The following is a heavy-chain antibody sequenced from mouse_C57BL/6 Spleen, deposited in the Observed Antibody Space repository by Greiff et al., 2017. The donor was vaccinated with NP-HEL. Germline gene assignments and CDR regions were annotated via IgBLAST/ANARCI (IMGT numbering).Heavy chain of an antibody. CDR3: ARSIYYDYDGGYYAMDY. CDR1: GYAFSSSW. CDR2: IYPGDGDT. V-gene: IGHV1-82*01. Sequence: VQLQQSGPELVKPGASVKISCKASGYAFSSSWMNWVKQRPGKGLEWIGRIYPGDGDTNYNGKFKGKATLTADKSSSTAYMQLSSLTSEDSAVYFCARSIYYDYDGGYYAMDYWGQGTSGTVSS. D-gene: IGHD2-4*01. J-gene: IGHJ4*01.